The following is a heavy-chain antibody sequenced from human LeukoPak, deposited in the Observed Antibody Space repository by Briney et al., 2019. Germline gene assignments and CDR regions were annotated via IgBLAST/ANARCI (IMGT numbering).Heavy chain of an antibody. CDR1: GGTFSSYA. CDR2: MNPNSGNT. J-gene: IGHJ4*02. D-gene: IGHD6-6*01. CDR3: AREYKAARPFRSHNVDY. V-gene: IGHV1-8*02. Sequence: GASVKVSCKASGGTFSSYAISWVRQAPGQGLEWMGWMNPNSGNTGYAQKFQGRVTMTRNTSISTAYMELSSLRSEDTAVYYCAREYKAARPFRSHNVDYWGQGTLVTVSS.